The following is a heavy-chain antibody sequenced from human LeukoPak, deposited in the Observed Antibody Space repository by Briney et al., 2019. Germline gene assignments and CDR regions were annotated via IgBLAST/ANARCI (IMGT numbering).Heavy chain of an antibody. CDR1: GFTFSSYG. Sequence: QSGGSLRLSCAASGFTFSSYGMHWVHQAPGKGLEWVAVIWYDGSNKYYADSVKGRFTISRDNSKNTLYLQMNSLRAEDTAVYYCAREGAVAGIGWFDPWGQGTLVTVSS. CDR2: IWYDGSNK. V-gene: IGHV3-33*01. CDR3: AREGAVAGIGWFDP. D-gene: IGHD6-19*01. J-gene: IGHJ5*02.